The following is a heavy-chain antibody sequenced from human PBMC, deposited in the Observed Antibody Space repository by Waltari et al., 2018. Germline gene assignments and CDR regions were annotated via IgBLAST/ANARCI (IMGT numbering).Heavy chain of an antibody. CDR3: ARDHNDILTGYYRTFDY. D-gene: IGHD3-9*01. CDR1: GGTFSSYA. V-gene: IGHV1-69*01. J-gene: IGHJ4*02. CDR2: IIPIFGTA. Sequence: QVQLVQSGAEVKTPGSSVKVSCKASGGTFSSYAISWVRPAPGQGLEWMGGIIPIFGTANYAQKFQGRVTITADESTSTAYMELSSLRSEDTAVYYCARDHNDILTGYYRTFDYWGQGTLVTVSS.